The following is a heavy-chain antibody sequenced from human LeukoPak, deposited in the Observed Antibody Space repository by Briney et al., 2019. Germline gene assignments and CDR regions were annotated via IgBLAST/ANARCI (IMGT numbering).Heavy chain of an antibody. CDR3: ARHNYRGYYFDY. CDR2: IYYSGST. CDR1: GGSISSGGYY. V-gene: IGHV4-61*08. J-gene: IGHJ4*02. D-gene: IGHD5-24*01. Sequence: SETLSLTCTVSGGSISSGGYYWSWIRQHPGKGLEWIGYIYYSGSTNYNPSLKSRVTISVDTSKNQFSLKLSSVTAADTAVYYCARHNYRGYYFDYWGQGTLVTVSS.